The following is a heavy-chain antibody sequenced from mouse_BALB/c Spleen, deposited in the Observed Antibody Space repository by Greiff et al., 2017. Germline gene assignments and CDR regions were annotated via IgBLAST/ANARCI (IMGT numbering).Heavy chain of an antibody. V-gene: IGHV1-4*02. CDR1: GYTFTSYT. CDR2: INPSSGYT. Sequence: VKLQESAAELARPGASVKMSCKASGYTFTSYTMHWVKQRPGQGLEWIGYINPSSGYTEYNQKFKDKTTLTADKSSSTAYMQLSSLTSEDSAVYYCARVDGYLWYFDVWGAGTTVTVSS. J-gene: IGHJ1*01. D-gene: IGHD2-3*01. CDR3: ARVDGYLWYFDV.